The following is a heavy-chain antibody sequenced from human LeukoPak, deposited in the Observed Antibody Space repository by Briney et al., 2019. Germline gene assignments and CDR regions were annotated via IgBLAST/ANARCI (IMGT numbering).Heavy chain of an antibody. CDR2: IKQDGSEK. CDR1: GFTFSSYW. CDR3: AISAAADDAFDI. J-gene: IGHJ3*02. D-gene: IGHD6-13*01. Sequence: GGSLRLSCAASGFTFSSYWMSWVRQAPGKGLEWVANIKQDGSEKYYVDSVKGRFTISRDNSKNTLYLQMNSLRAEDTAVYYCAISAAADDAFDIWGQGTMATVSS. V-gene: IGHV3-7*03.